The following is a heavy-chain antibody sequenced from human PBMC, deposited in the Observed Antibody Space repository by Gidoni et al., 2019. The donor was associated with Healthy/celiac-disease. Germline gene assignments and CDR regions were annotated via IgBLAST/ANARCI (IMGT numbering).Heavy chain of an antibody. CDR2: ISGSGGST. V-gene: IGHV3-23*01. CDR1: GFTFRSYA. Sequence: EVQLLESGGGLVQPGGSLRLSCAASGFTFRSYAMSWVRQAPGKGLGWVSAISGSGGSTYYADSVKGRFTISRDNSKNTLYLQMNSLRAEDTAVYYCAKDQKFSIVVVTAILDYWGQGTLVTVSS. CDR3: AKDQKFSIVVVTAILDY. D-gene: IGHD2-21*02. J-gene: IGHJ4*02.